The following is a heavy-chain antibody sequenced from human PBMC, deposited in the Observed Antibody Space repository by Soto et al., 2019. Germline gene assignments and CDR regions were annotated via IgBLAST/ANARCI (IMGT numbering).Heavy chain of an antibody. CDR3: ARGRSVVDLFDI. V-gene: IGHV1-8*01. CDR1: GYTFNSYD. J-gene: IGHJ3*02. Sequence: ASVKVSCKESGYTFNSYDIRWVRQATGQGLEWMGWMNPNSGNTGYAQKFQGRVTMTRNTSISTAYMELSSLRSEDTAVYYCARGRSVVDLFDIWGQGTMVTVSS. D-gene: IGHD2-15*01. CDR2: MNPNSGNT.